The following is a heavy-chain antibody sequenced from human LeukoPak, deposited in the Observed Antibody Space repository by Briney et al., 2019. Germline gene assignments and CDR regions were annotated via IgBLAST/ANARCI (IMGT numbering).Heavy chain of an antibody. CDR1: GYTFTGYY. CDR2: INPNSGGT. V-gene: IGHV1-2*02. D-gene: IGHD6-19*01. J-gene: IGHJ4*02. Sequence: ASVKVSCKASGYTFTGYYMHWVRQAPGQGLEWMGWINPNSGGTNYAQKFQGRVTITRNTSISTAYMELSSLRSEDTAVYYCARGIAVAGTGSDYWGQGTLVTVSS. CDR3: ARGIAVAGTGSDY.